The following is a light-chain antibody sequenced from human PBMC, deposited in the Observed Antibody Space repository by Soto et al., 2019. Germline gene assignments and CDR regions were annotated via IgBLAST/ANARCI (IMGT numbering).Light chain of an antibody. J-gene: IGKJ5*01. CDR1: QNNSCG. CDR2: GTS. CDR3: QQYDTTAMYT. Sequence: EIVMTQSPVTLSVSPGERATLSCRASQNNSCGLAWYQQKPGQGPSLLIYGTSTRAGGVPARFSGGGSGTEFTLTLPSLQSEDFAVYNCQQYDTTAMYTFGQGTRLEIK. V-gene: IGKV3-15*01.